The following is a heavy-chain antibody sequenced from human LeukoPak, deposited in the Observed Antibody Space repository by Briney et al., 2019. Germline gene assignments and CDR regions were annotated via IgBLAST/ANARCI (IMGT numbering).Heavy chain of an antibody. CDR1: GFTFSSYG. CDR3: ARDRLRPTPYYYYYGMDV. Sequence: GGSLRLSCAASGFTFSSYGMHWVRQAPGKGLEWVAVIWYDGSNKYYADSVKGRFTISRDNAKNSLYLQMNSLRAEDTAVYYCARDRLRPTPYYYYYGMDVWGQGTTVTVSS. CDR2: IWYDGSNK. J-gene: IGHJ6*02. V-gene: IGHV3-33*01.